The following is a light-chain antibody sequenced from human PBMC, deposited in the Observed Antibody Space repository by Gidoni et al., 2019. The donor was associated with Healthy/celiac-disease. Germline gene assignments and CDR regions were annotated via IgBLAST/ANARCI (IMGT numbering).Light chain of an antibody. CDR3: QQRSNWPLGLT. J-gene: IGKJ3*01. CDR1: QSVSSY. CDR2: DAS. V-gene: IGKV3-11*01. Sequence: EIVLTQSPATLSLSPGERATLSCWASQSVSSYLAWSQQKPGQAPRLLLYDASNRATGIPARFSGSGSGTDFTLTISSLEPEDFAVYYCQQRSNWPLGLTFGPGTKVDIK.